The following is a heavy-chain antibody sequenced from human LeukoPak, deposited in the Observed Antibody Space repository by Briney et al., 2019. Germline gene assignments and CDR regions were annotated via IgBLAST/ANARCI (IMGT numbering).Heavy chain of an antibody. J-gene: IGHJ5*02. D-gene: IGHD3-3*01. CDR3: ARGPGGDFWSGYSNWFDP. V-gene: IGHV1-69*13. CDR2: IIPIFGTA. CDR1: GYTFTSYA. Sequence: PVKVSCKASGYTFTSYAMNWVRQAPGQGLEWMGGIIPIFGTANYAQKFQGRVTITADESTSTAYMELSSLRSEDTAVYYCARGPGGDFWSGYSNWFDPWGQGTLVTVSS.